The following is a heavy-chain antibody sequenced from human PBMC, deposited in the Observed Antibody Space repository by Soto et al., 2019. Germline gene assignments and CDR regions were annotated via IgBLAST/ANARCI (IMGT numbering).Heavy chain of an antibody. CDR1: GFTFSSYS. CDR2: ISSSSRTI. D-gene: IGHD6-6*01. CDR3: ARDKARSPLDY. J-gene: IGHJ4*01. V-gene: IGHV3-48*02. Sequence: EVQLVEAGGGLVQPGGSLRLSCAASGFTFSSYSMNWARQAPGKGLEWISYISSSSRTIYYPDSVKGRFTISRDNANNSLYLQMISRRDEDTAVYYCARDKARSPLDYWGHGTLVTVSS.